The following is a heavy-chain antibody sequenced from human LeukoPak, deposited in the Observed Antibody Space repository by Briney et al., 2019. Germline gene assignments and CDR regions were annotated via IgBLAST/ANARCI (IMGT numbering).Heavy chain of an antibody. CDR2: ISGSGGST. CDR1: GFTFCIYA. J-gene: IGHJ6*03. D-gene: IGHD6-13*01. CDR3: AKDKAAAGFYYYYYMDV. V-gene: IGHV3-23*01. Sequence: PGGSLRLSCAASGFTFCIYAMSWVRQAPGKGLEWVSAISGSGGSTYYADSVKGRFTISRDNSRNTLYLQMNSLRAEDTAVYYCAKDKAAAGFYYYYYMDVWGKGTTVTVSS.